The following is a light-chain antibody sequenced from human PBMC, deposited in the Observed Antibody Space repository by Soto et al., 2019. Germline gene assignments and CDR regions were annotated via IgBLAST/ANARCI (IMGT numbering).Light chain of an antibody. CDR2: GAS. CDR1: QSVRSNY. J-gene: IGKJ3*01. V-gene: IGKV3-20*01. CDR3: QQYGISPGSFT. Sequence: EIVMTQSPGTLSMSPWESATLSCRASQSVRSNYLAWYQQKPGQAPRLLIYGASSRATGIPDRFSGSGSGTDFTLTISRLEPEDFAVYYCQQYGISPGSFTSGPGTKVDIK.